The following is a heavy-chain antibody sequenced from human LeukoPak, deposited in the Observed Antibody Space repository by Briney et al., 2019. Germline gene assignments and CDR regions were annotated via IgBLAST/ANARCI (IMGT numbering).Heavy chain of an antibody. Sequence: GGSLRLSCAASGFTFSDYYMSWVRRAPGKGLEWVSYISSSSSYTNYADSVKGRFTISRDNAKNSLYLQMNSLRAEDTAVYYCARDWRGYYDSSGYLPRNYYYYYGMDVWGQGTTVTVSS. V-gene: IGHV3-11*05. CDR1: GFTFSDYY. D-gene: IGHD3-22*01. CDR2: ISSSSSYT. J-gene: IGHJ6*02. CDR3: ARDWRGYYDSSGYLPRNYYYYYGMDV.